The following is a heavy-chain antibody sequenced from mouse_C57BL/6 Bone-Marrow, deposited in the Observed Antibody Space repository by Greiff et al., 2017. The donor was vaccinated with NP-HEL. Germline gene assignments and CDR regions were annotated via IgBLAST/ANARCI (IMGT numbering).Heavy chain of an antibody. Sequence: EVHLVESGGGLVKPGGSLKLSCAASGFTFSDYGMHWVRQAPEKGLEWVAYISSGSSTIYYADTVKGRFTISRDNAKNTLFLQMTSLRSEDTAMYYCASPYYGSSHYAMDYWGQGTSVTVSS. V-gene: IGHV5-17*01. CDR3: ASPYYGSSHYAMDY. D-gene: IGHD1-1*01. CDR2: ISSGSSTI. J-gene: IGHJ4*01. CDR1: GFTFSDYG.